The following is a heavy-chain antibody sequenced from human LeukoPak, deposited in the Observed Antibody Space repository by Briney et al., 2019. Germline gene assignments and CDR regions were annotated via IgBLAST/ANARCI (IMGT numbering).Heavy chain of an antibody. CDR2: IRRKANSYAT. V-gene: IGHV3-73*01. Sequence: GGSLRLSWAASGFTLSGFAMHWVRQASGKGREWVGRIRRKANSYATAYAASEKGRFTISRDDSKNTAYLQMNSLRAEDTAVYYCARDPSHDYGDPAEYFQHWGQGTLVTVSS. CDR1: GFTLSGFA. D-gene: IGHD4-17*01. CDR3: ARDPSHDYGDPAEYFQH. J-gene: IGHJ1*01.